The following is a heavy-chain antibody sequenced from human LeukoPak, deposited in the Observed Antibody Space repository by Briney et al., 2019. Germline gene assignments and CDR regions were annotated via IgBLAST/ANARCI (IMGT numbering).Heavy chain of an antibody. CDR1: GFTFSSYS. CDR3: AGAPYYYHGSEEYALWDY. V-gene: IGHV3-21*01. Sequence: GGSLILSCAASGFTFSSYSMNWVRQAPGKGLEWVSSISGSSSYIYYADSLKGRVTISRDNAKNSLYLQMNSLRAEDTAVYYCAGAPYYYHGSEEYALWDYWGQGTLVTVSS. CDR2: ISGSSSYI. D-gene: IGHD3-10*01. J-gene: IGHJ4*02.